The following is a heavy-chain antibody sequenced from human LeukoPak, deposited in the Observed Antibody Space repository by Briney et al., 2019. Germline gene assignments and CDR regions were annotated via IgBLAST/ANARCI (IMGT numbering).Heavy chain of an antibody. CDR3: ARETVGFGDTRNGYYGMDA. J-gene: IGHJ6*02. Sequence: SETLSLTCNVSGGSISSYYWSWIRQPPGKGLEWMGYIYYSGSTNYNPSLKSRVTISVDTSKNQFSLKLSSVTAAETAVYYCARETVGFGDTRNGYYGMDACGQETTVTASS. D-gene: IGHD3-10*01. CDR1: GGSISSYY. V-gene: IGHV4-59*01. CDR2: IYYSGST.